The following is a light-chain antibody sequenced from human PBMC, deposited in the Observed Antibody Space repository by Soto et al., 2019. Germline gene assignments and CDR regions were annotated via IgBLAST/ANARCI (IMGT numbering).Light chain of an antibody. Sequence: IVLTQSPVPLSLSPGERATLSCRASQSVSNNYLAWYQQKPGQAPRLLIYGASNRATGIPDRFSGSGSGTDFTLTISRLEPEDFAVYYCQQYGSSGTFGQGTKADI. CDR2: GAS. V-gene: IGKV3-20*01. CDR1: QSVSNNY. CDR3: QQYGSSGT. J-gene: IGKJ1*01.